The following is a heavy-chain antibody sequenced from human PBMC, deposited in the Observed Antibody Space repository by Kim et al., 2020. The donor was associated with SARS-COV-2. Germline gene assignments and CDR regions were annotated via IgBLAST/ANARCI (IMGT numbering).Heavy chain of an antibody. V-gene: IGHV3-49*03. D-gene: IGHD5-12*01. CDR1: GFTFGDYA. Sequence: GGSLRLSCTASGFTFGDYAMSWFRQAPGKGLEWVGFIRSKAYGGTTEYAASVKGRFTISRDDSKSIAYLQMNSLKTEDTAVYYCTSQYGSGYDLVRYYYGMDVWGQGTTVTVSS. J-gene: IGHJ6*02. CDR2: IRSKAYGGTT. CDR3: TSQYGSGYDLVRYYYGMDV.